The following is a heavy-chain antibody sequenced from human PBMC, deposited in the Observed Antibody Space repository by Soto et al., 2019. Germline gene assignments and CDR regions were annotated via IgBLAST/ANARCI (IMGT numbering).Heavy chain of an antibody. Sequence: QVQLVESGGGVAQPGTSLRLSCAASRLTFSAHDMHWVRQAPGKRLEWVAPIWSDGRRGFYAYSVKGRFTISRDNFKNTLYLQMNGLGAEDRAVEYCAGEPKGGAYEMDVWGHGMTGTFSS. CDR1: RLTFSAHD. J-gene: IGHJ6*02. CDR2: IWSDGRRG. D-gene: IGHD3-3*01. CDR3: AGEPKGGAYEMDV. V-gene: IGHV3-33*01.